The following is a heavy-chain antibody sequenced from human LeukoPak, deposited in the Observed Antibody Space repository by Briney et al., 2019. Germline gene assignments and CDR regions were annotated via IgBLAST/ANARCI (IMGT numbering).Heavy chain of an antibody. Sequence: PGRSLRLSCAASGFTFSSYGMHWVRQAPGKGLEWVAVISYDGSNKYYADSVKGRFTISRDNSKNTLYLQMNSLRAEDTAVYYCAKDQGLKEYFDYWGQGTLVTVSS. CDR1: GFTFSSYG. CDR2: ISYDGSNK. CDR3: AKDQGLKEYFDY. D-gene: IGHD2-21*01. V-gene: IGHV3-30*18. J-gene: IGHJ4*02.